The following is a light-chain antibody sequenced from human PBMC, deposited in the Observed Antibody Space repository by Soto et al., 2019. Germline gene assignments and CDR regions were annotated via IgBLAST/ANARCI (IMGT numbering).Light chain of an antibody. Sequence: QPGSVSGAPRQSIPISCTGTSSDVGGYNYVSWYQQHPGKAPKLMIYEVSNRPSGVSNRFSGSKSGNTASLTISGLQAEDEADYDCSLSTRRSTRVFGTGTKVTVL. V-gene: IGLV2-14*01. J-gene: IGLJ1*01. CDR3: SLSTRRSTRV. CDR1: SSDVGGYNY. CDR2: EVS.